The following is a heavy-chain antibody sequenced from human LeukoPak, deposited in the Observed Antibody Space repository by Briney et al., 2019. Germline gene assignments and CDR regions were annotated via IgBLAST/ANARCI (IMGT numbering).Heavy chain of an antibody. D-gene: IGHD3-22*01. Sequence: GGSLRLSCAASGFTFSSYGMHWVRQAPGKGLEWVAFIRYDGSNKYYADSVKGRFTISRDNSKNTLYLQMNSLRAEDTAVYYCARVYYDSSGYYYDYFDYWGQGTLVTVSS. CDR3: ARVYYDSSGYYYDYFDY. CDR1: GFTFSSYG. J-gene: IGHJ4*02. V-gene: IGHV3-30*02. CDR2: IRYDGSNK.